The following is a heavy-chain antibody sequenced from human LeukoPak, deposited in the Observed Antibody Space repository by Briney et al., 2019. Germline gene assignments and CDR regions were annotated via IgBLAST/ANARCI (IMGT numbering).Heavy chain of an antibody. CDR1: GFSLSTGGVG. D-gene: IGHD3-3*01. J-gene: IGHJ4*02. Sequence: SGPTLLQPTQTLTLTCTFSGFSLSTGGVGVGWIRQPPGQALEWLALIYWDDDKRYSPSLKSRLTVTKDTSKNQVVLTMTNMDPVDTATYYCAHSQNYEPRPLYWGQGTLVTVSS. CDR3: AHSQNYEPRPLY. V-gene: IGHV2-5*02. CDR2: IYWDDDK.